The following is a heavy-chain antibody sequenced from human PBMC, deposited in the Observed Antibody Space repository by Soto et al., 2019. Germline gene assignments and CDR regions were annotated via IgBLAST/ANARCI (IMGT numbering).Heavy chain of an antibody. CDR1: GFTFSSYS. D-gene: IGHD3-9*01. Sequence: GGSLRLSCAASGFTFSSYSMNWVRQAPGKGPEWVSSISSSSSYIYYADSVKGRFTISRDNAKNSLYLQMNSLRAEDTAVYYCAREDDILTGYPFDYWGQGTLVTVSS. CDR3: AREDDILTGYPFDY. CDR2: ISSSSSYI. V-gene: IGHV3-21*01. J-gene: IGHJ4*02.